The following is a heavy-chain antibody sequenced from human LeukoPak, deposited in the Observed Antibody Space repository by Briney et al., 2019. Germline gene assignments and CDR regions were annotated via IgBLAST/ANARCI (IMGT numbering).Heavy chain of an antibody. V-gene: IGHV3-48*04. J-gene: IGHJ4*02. CDR3: AVNPELGYFDY. CDR2: ISSSSSTI. CDR1: GFTFSSYS. D-gene: IGHD7-27*01. Sequence: GGSLRPSCAASGFTFSSYSMNWVRQAPGKGLEWVSYISSSSSTIYYADSVKGRFTISRDNAKNSLYLQMNSLRAEDTAVYYCAVNPELGYFDYWGQGTLVTVSS.